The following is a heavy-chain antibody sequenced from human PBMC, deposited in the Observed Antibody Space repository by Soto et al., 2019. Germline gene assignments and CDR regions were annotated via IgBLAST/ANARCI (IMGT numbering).Heavy chain of an antibody. CDR3: ARDTLGPYDY. CDR1: GFTFSTYW. J-gene: IGHJ4*02. D-gene: IGHD7-27*01. Sequence: GGSLRLSCAASGFTFSTYWMSWVRQAPGKGLEWVANIKQDGSEKYYVDSVKGRFIISRDNAKKSLFLQMNSLSAEDTAVYYCARDTLGPYDYWGQGTLVTVSS. V-gene: IGHV3-7*01. CDR2: IKQDGSEK.